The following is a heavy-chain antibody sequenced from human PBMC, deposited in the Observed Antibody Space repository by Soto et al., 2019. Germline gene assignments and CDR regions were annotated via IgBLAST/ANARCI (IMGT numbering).Heavy chain of an antibody. Sequence: EVQLLESGGGLVQPGGSLRLSCAASGFTFSSYAMSWVRQAPGKGLEWVSAISGSGGSTYYADSVKGRFTISRDNSKNPLYLQMNSLRAEDTAVYYCAKDRDYDFWSGYSSRGGYYYGMDVWGQGTTVTVSS. D-gene: IGHD3-3*01. CDR1: GFTFSSYA. V-gene: IGHV3-23*01. CDR3: AKDRDYDFWSGYSSRGGYYYGMDV. J-gene: IGHJ6*02. CDR2: ISGSGGST.